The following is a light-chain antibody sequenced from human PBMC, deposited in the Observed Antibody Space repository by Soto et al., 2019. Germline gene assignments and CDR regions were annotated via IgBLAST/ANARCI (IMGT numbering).Light chain of an antibody. CDR3: QQANSIRLT. CDR2: AAS. J-gene: IGKJ3*01. CDR1: QAISRS. Sequence: DIQMTQSPSSVSASVGDRVTITCRASQAISRSLAWYQQKPGEAPKLLIYAASILQSGVPSRFSGSGAETEFTPTITRLLPEDFASDYCQQANSIRLTFGPGTKV. V-gene: IGKV1-12*01.